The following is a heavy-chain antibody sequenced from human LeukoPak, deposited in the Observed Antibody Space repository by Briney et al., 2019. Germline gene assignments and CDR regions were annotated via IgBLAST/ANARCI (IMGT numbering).Heavy chain of an antibody. V-gene: IGHV3-20*04. CDR3: ARGPSGWYYFED. CDR2: INWNGAST. Sequence: GGSLRLSCGSSGFSFGTYGMSGVRQVRGKGLECVSGINWNGASTVYADSVKGRFTISRDNAKNSLYLQMNSLRAADTALYYCARGPSGWYYFEDWGQGTLVTVS. J-gene: IGHJ4*02. CDR1: GFSFGTYG. D-gene: IGHD6-19*01.